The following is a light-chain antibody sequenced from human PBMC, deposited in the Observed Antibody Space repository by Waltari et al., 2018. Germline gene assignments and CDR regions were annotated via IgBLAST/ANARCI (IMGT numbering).Light chain of an antibody. CDR1: KLGDKY. Sequence: SYELTQPPSVSVSPGQTASITCSGDKLGDKYACWYQQKPGQSPVLRIYQDSRRPSGIPGRFSGSNSGNTATLTISGTQAMDEADYYCQAWDSSTVVFGGGTKLTVL. CDR3: QAWDSSTVV. CDR2: QDS. V-gene: IGLV3-1*01. J-gene: IGLJ2*01.